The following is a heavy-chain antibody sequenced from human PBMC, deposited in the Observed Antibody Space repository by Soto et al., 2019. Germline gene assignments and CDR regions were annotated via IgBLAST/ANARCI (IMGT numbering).Heavy chain of an antibody. CDR2: IYSGGST. Sequence: EVQLVESGGGLVQPGGSLRLSCAASGFTVSSNSMSWVRQAPGQGLEWVSVIYSGGSTDYADSVKGRFTIARDKSRYALSLQMNGLRAGDTAVYYCARGGDRPWYFDRWGRGTLVTVSS. V-gene: IGHV3-66*01. J-gene: IGHJ2*01. D-gene: IGHD3-10*01. CDR1: GFTVSSNS. CDR3: ARGGDRPWYFDR.